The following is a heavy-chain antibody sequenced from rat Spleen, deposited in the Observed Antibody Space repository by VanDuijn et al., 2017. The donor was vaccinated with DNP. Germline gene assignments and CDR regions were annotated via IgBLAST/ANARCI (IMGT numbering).Heavy chain of an antibody. CDR2: ISYDGGST. V-gene: IGHV5-7*01. J-gene: IGHJ2*01. Sequence: EVQLVESGGDLVQPGRSMKLSCAASGFTFSNYDMAWVRQAPKKGLEWVATISYDGGSTNYGDSVKGRFTISRDIAKSTLYLQMDSLRSEDTATCYCATNNYFDYWGQGVMVTVSS. CDR1: GFTFSNYD. CDR3: ATNNYFDY. D-gene: IGHD1-10*01.